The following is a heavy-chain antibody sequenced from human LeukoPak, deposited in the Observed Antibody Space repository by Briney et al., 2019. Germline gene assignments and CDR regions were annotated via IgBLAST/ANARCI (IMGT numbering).Heavy chain of an antibody. Sequence: ASVTVSCKASVYTFSSYFMHWVRPAPAQGGEWVGINNPSGGSTNNAKKFQGIVNMTRDTTTSTVYKELSSLRSENTAVYYCAREVNDILTGLDYWGQETLVTVSS. V-gene: IGHV1-46*01. J-gene: IGHJ4*02. D-gene: IGHD3-9*01. CDR3: AREVNDILTGLDY. CDR2: NNPSGGST. CDR1: VYTFSSYF.